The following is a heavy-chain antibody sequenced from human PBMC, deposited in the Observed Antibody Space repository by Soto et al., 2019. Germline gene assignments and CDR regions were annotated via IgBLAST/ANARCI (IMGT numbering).Heavy chain of an antibody. Sequence: ASVKVSCKASGYTITGYYMHWVRQAPGQGLEWMGWINPNSGGTNYAQKFQGWVTMTRDTSISTAYMELSRLRSDDTAVYYCARANYGSGSYYNQKSEPKLNWFDPWGQGTLVTVSS. D-gene: IGHD3-10*01. CDR2: INPNSGGT. V-gene: IGHV1-2*04. CDR1: GYTITGYY. J-gene: IGHJ5*02. CDR3: ARANYGSGSYYNQKSEPKLNWFDP.